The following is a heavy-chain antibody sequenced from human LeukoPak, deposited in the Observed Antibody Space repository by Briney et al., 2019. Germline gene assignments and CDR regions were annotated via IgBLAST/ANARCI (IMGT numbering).Heavy chain of an antibody. CDR3: ARHVYGRSYYGSGSYYNSAWFDP. CDR1: GGSISSYY. Sequence: SETLSLTCTVSGGSISSYYWSWIRQPPGKGLEWIGYIYYSGSTNYNPSLKSRVTISVDTSKNQFSLKLSSVTAADTAVYYCARHVYGRSYYGSGSYYNSAWFDPWGQGTLVTVSS. D-gene: IGHD3-10*01. J-gene: IGHJ5*02. V-gene: IGHV4-59*08. CDR2: IYYSGST.